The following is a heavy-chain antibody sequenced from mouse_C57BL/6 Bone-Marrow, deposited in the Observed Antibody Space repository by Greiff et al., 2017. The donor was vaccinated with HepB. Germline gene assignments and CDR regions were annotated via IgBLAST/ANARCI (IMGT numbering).Heavy chain of an antibody. CDR2: ISYSGST. CDR1: GYSITSDY. CDR3: ARWSRDGYPYDFDY. V-gene: IGHV3-8*01. Sequence: DVKLQESGPGLAKPSQTLSLTCSVTGYSITSDYWNWIRKFPGNKLEYMGYISYSGSTYYNPTHKSRISITRDTSTNQYYLQLNSVTTEDTATYYCARWSRDGYPYDFDYWGQGTTLTVSS. J-gene: IGHJ2*01. D-gene: IGHD2-3*01.